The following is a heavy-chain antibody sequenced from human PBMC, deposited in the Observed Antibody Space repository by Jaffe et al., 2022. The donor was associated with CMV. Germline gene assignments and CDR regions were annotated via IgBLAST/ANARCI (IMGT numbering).Heavy chain of an antibody. Sequence: QVQLVESGGGVVQPGRSLRLSCAASGFTFSSYGMHWVRQAPGKGLEWVAVIWYDGSNKYYADSVKGRFTISRDNSKNTLYLQMNSLRAEDTAVYYCARAVAGSSPGVAFDIWGQGTMVTVSS. J-gene: IGHJ3*02. D-gene: IGHD6-19*01. CDR1: GFTFSSYG. CDR2: IWYDGSNK. V-gene: IGHV3-33*08. CDR3: ARAVAGSSPGVAFDI.